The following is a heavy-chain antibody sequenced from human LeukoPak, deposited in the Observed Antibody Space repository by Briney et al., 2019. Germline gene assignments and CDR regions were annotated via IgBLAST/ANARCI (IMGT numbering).Heavy chain of an antibody. J-gene: IGHJ4*02. V-gene: IGHV1-18*01. Sequence: ASVKVSCKASGYTFTSYGISWVRQAPGQGLEWMGWISAYNGNTDYAQKLQGRVTMTTDTSTSTAYMELRSLRSDDTAVYYCARMSGGRIAAAGTPDYWGQGTLVTVSS. CDR2: ISAYNGNT. D-gene: IGHD6-13*01. CDR3: ARMSGGRIAAAGTPDY. CDR1: GYTFTSYG.